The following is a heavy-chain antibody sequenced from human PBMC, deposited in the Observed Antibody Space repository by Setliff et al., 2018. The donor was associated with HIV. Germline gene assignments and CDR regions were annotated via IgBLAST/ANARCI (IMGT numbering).Heavy chain of an antibody. CDR2: IYYTGST. Sequence: PSETLSLTCTVSGGSINSGHYYWSWIRHHPGKGLEWIGYIYYTGSTNFNPSLKSRVTLSIDTSKNQFSLKLSSVTAADTAVYYCARDRYAGEIDYWGQGTLVTVSS. D-gene: IGHD3-10*01. CDR3: ARDRYAGEIDY. CDR1: GGSINSGHYY. J-gene: IGHJ4*02. V-gene: IGHV4-31*03.